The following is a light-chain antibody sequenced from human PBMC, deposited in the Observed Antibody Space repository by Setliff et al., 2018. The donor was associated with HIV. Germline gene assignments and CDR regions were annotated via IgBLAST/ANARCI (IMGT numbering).Light chain of an antibody. V-gene: IGLV2-14*01. J-gene: IGLJ1*01. CDR3: SSLTSSSTYV. CDR2: DVS. Sequence: QSALAQPASVSGSPGQSITISCTGTSSDVGNYKYVSWYQQHPGKVPKLMIYDVSKRPSGVSNRFSGSKSGNTASLTISGLQAEDEADYYFSSLTSSSTYVFGTGTKVTVL. CDR1: SSDVGNYKY.